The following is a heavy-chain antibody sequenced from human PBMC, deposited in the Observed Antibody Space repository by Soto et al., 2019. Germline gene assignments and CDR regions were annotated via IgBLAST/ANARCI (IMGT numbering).Heavy chain of an antibody. D-gene: IGHD1-26*01. CDR2: IVPIFVTA. CDR1: GGTFGSYA. V-gene: IGHV1-69*01. Sequence: QVQLVQSGAEVKRPGSSVKVSCKASGGTFGSYAISWVRQAPGQGLEWMGGIVPIFVTANYAQNLQGRVTVTADEATSTVDVEVSSLKSEDTAVYYCAREGFSGSYFPYRGQGTLVTVS. J-gene: IGHJ4*02. CDR3: AREGFSGSYFPY.